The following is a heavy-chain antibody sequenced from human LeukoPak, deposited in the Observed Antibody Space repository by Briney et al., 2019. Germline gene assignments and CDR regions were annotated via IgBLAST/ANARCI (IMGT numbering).Heavy chain of an antibody. Sequence: QAGGSLRLSCAVSGFTFSSYEMNWVRQAPGKGLEWVSYISSSGSTIYHADSVKGRFTISRDNAKKSPYPQMNSLRAEDTAVYYCARARLTDYVWRRRTFDIWGQGTMVTISS. J-gene: IGHJ3*02. CDR1: GFTFSSYE. CDR3: ARARLTDYVWRRRTFDI. CDR2: ISSSGSTI. D-gene: IGHD3-16*01. V-gene: IGHV3-48*03.